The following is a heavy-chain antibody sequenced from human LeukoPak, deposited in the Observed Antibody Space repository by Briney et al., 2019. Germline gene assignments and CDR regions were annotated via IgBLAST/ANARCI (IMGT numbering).Heavy chain of an antibody. CDR3: ARVGSNQWLDY. V-gene: IGHV3-48*01. CDR2: ISGGSSSI. D-gene: IGHD6-19*01. J-gene: IGHJ4*02. CDR1: GFTLSSYS. Sequence: PRGSLRLSCAASGFTLSSYSMNWVRQAPGKGLEWVSYISGGSSSIYNADSVKGRFTISRDNAKNLLYLLMDTLRAEDTAVYYCARVGSNQWLDYWGQGTLVTVSS.